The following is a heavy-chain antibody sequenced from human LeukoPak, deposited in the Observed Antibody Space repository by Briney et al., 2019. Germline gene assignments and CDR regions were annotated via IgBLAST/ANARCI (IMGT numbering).Heavy chain of an antibody. CDR2: INANGGGS. CDR1: GYTFTSFY. Sequence: ASVKVSCKASGYTFTSFYMYWVRQAPGQGLEWIGIINANGGGSTYAQNFQGRVTMTRDTSTSTVYMELNSLRSDDTAVYYCARGLGSGSYYGYWGQGTLVTVSS. CDR3: ARGLGSGSYYGY. J-gene: IGHJ4*02. V-gene: IGHV1-46*01. D-gene: IGHD1-26*01.